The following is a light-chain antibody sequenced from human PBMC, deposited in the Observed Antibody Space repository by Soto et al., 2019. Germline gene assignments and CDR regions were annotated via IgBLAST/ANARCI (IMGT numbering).Light chain of an antibody. V-gene: IGKV3-20*01. CDR3: QHYADSPPVFT. CDR2: AAS. CDR1: RFVSNYY. J-gene: IGKJ3*01. Sequence: DIVLTQSPGTLSLSPGDRATLSCRTSRFVSNYYVAWYQQRPGQAPRLLIYAASSSATDIPDRFSGSGSGKDFTLTISRLEPEDFAVYYCQHYADSPPVFTFGPGTKVEI.